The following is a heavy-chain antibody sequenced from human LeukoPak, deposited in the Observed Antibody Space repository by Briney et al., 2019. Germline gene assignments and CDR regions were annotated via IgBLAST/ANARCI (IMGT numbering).Heavy chain of an antibody. CDR1: GFTFSSYA. J-gene: IGHJ4*02. D-gene: IGHD6-13*01. V-gene: IGHV3-30*04. CDR3: ARSGDSSSWYGIDY. Sequence: PGRSLRLSYAASGFTFSSYAMHWVRQAPGKGLEWVAVISYDGSNKYYADSVKGRFTISRDNSKNTLYLQMNSLRAEDTAVYYCARSGDSSSWYGIDYWGQGTLVTVSS. CDR2: ISYDGSNK.